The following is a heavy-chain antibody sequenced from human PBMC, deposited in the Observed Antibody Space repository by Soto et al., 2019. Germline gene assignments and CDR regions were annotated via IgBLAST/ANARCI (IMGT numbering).Heavy chain of an antibody. Sequence: SETLSLTCAVYGGSLSGYYWSWIRQRPGKGLEWIGEINHSGSTNYNPSLKSRVTISVDTSKNQFSLKLSSVTAADTAVYYCARGLLYYYDFWSGYSPAAMGFDYWGQGTRITSSS. CDR1: GGSLSGYY. J-gene: IGHJ4*02. CDR2: INHSGST. CDR3: ARGLLYYYDFWSGYSPAAMGFDY. V-gene: IGHV4-34*01. D-gene: IGHD3-3*01.